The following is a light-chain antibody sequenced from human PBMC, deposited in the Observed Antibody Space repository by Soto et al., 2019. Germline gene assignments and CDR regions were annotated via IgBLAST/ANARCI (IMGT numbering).Light chain of an antibody. V-gene: IGLV1-40*01. CDR2: GNS. CDR1: SSNIGAGYD. Sequence: QSVLTQPPSGSGAPGQRVTISCTGSSSNIGAGYDVHWYQQLPGTAPKLLIYGNSNRPSGVPDRFSGSKSGTSASLAITGLQAEDEADYYCQSYDSSLRVFGGGTKVTVL. J-gene: IGLJ3*02. CDR3: QSYDSSLRV.